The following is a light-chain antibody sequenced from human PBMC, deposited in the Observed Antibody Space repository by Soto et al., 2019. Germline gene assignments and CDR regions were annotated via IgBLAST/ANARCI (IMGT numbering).Light chain of an antibody. CDR3: CSYAGSSPYV. Sequence: QSVLTQPASVSGSSGQSITISCTGTSSDVGSYNLVSWYQQHPGKAPKLMIYEVSKRPSGVSNRFSGSKSGNTASLTISGLQAEDEADYYCCSYAGSSPYVFGTGNKVTVL. CDR2: EVS. J-gene: IGLJ1*01. CDR1: SSDVGSYNL. V-gene: IGLV2-23*02.